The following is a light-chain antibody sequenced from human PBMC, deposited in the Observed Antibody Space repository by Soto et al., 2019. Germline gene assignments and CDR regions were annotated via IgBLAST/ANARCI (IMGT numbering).Light chain of an antibody. CDR2: SNN. V-gene: IGLV1-44*01. Sequence: QSVLTQPPLASETPGQRVTISCSGSSSNIGGNTVNWYQQLPGTAPKLLIYSNNQRPSGVPDRLSGTKSGTSATLAISGLQSEDEADYYCAAWDDSLNGYVFGTRTKLTVL. J-gene: IGLJ1*01. CDR1: SSNIGGNT. CDR3: AAWDDSLNGYV.